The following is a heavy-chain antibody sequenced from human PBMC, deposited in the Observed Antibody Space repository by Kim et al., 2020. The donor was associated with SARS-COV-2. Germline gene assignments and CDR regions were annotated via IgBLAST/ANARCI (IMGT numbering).Heavy chain of an antibody. CDR2: TRNKANSYTT. D-gene: IGHD4-17*01. V-gene: IGHV3-72*01. CDR1: GFTFSDHY. Sequence: GGSLRLSCAASGFTFSDHYMDWVRQAPGKGLEWVGRTRNKANSYTTEYAASVKGRFTISRDDSKNSLYLQMNSLKTEDTAVYYCARGRSMTTVMFNYYYGMDVWGQGTTVTVSS. J-gene: IGHJ6*02. CDR3: ARGRSMTTVMFNYYYGMDV.